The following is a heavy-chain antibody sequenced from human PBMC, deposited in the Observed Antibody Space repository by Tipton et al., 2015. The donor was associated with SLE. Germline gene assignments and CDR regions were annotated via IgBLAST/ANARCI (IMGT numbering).Heavy chain of an antibody. CDR3: SRSAGGSHYPFSFDL. CDR2: IYYSGTT. D-gene: IGHD1-26*01. CDR1: GASISTFY. V-gene: IGHV4-59*01. J-gene: IGHJ4*02. Sequence: LRLSCTVSGASISTFYWSWIRQPPGKGLEWIGFIYYSGTTNNNPSLKSRVTISVDTSKNQISLRLTSVTAADSAVYYCSRSAGGSHYPFSFDLWGQGTQVTASS.